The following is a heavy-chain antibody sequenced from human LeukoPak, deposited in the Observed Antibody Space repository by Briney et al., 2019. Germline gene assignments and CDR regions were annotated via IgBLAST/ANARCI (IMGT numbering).Heavy chain of an antibody. J-gene: IGHJ4*02. Sequence: GESLKISWKGSGYSFTNYWIAWVRQMSGKGLEWMGTIYPGDSRTRYGPSFEGQVTISADKSISTAYLQWSSLRAEDTAVYYCAREIVGAIDYWGQGTLVTVSS. CDR1: GYSFTNYW. D-gene: IGHD1-26*01. CDR3: AREIVGAIDY. V-gene: IGHV5-51*01. CDR2: IYPGDSRT.